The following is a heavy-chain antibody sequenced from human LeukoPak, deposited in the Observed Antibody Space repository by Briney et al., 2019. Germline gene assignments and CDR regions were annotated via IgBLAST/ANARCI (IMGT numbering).Heavy chain of an antibody. CDR1: GFTFSSYE. J-gene: IGHJ4*02. V-gene: IGHV3-48*03. CDR2: ISSSGSTI. Sequence: PGGSLRLSCAASGFTFSSYEMNWVRQAPGKGLEWVSYISSSGSTIYYADSVKGRFTISRGNAKNSLYLQMNSLRAEDTAVYYCARDPPPDYGDYFDYWGQGTLVTVSS. D-gene: IGHD4-17*01. CDR3: ARDPPPDYGDYFDY.